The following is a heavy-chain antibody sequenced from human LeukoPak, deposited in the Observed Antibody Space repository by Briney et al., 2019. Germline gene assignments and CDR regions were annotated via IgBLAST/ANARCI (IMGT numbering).Heavy chain of an antibody. CDR2: ISGSGGST. Sequence: GGSLRLSCAASGFTFSSYAMSWVRQAPGKGLEWVSAISGSGGSTYYADSVKGRFTISRDNSKNTLYLQMNSLRAEDTAVYYCAKGAGAPRYCSGGSCYHNWFDPWGQGTLVTVSS. J-gene: IGHJ5*02. D-gene: IGHD2-15*01. V-gene: IGHV3-23*01. CDR3: AKGAGAPRYCSGGSCYHNWFDP. CDR1: GFTFSSYA.